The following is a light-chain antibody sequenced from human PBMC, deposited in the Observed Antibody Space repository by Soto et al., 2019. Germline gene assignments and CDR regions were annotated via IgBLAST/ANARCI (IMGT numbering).Light chain of an antibody. V-gene: IGKV3-20*01. J-gene: IGKJ4*01. CDR2: DAS. CDR1: QSVSSSY. CDR3: QQFSSYPLT. Sequence: ETVLTQSPGTLSWSPVGIASLSCRASQSVSSSYLAWYQQKPGQAPRLLIYDASSRATGIPDRFSGGGSGTDFTLTRSRLEPEDFAVYYCQQFSSYPLTFGGGTKVDIK.